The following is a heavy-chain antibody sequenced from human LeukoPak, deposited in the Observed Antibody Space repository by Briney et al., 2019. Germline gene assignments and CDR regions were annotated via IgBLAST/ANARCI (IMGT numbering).Heavy chain of an antibody. Sequence: PSETLSLTCTVSGGSISSSSYYWGWIRQPPGKGLEWIGSIYYSGSTYYNPSLKSRVTISVDTSKNQFSLKLSSVTAADTAVYYCARARRWLQYYWFDPWGQGTLVTVSS. CDR3: ARARRWLQYYWFDP. J-gene: IGHJ5*02. CDR1: GGSISSSSYY. V-gene: IGHV4-39*07. D-gene: IGHD5-24*01. CDR2: IYYSGST.